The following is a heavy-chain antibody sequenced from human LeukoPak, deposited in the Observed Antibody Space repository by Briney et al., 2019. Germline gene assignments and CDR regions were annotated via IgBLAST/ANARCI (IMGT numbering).Heavy chain of an antibody. CDR2: IIPIFGTA. V-gene: IGHV1-69*06. D-gene: IGHD6-19*01. CDR1: GGTFSSYA. CDR3: AKDHLPGIVVADRDY. Sequence: ASVKVSCKASGGTFSSYAISWVRQAPGQGLEWMGGIIPIFGTANYAQKFQGRVTITADKSTSTAYMELSSLRSEDTAVYYCAKDHLPGIVVADRDYWGQGTLVTVSS. J-gene: IGHJ4*02.